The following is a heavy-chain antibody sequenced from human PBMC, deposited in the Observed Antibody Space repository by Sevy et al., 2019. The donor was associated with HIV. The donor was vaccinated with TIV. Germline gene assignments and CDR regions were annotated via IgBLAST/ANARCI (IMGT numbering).Heavy chain of an antibody. D-gene: IGHD7-27*01. CDR2: INQDERHI. V-gene: IGHV3-7*01. CDR3: ARDPDWGALDR. CDR1: GLTFSDFW. J-gene: IGHJ5*02. Sequence: GGSLRLSCEVSGLTFSDFWMTWVRQSPGKGLEWVAYINQDERHINLLDSVRGRFTISRDNAKNSLYLQMDSLRAEDTAIYYCARDPDWGALDRWGQGTLVTASS.